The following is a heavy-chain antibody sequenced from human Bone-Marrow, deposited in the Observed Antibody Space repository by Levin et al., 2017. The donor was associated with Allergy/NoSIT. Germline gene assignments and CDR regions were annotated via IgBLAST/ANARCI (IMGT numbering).Heavy chain of an antibody. CDR2: ISSSGSTI. CDR3: ARAPDYRPYAFDI. D-gene: IGHD3-16*01. CDR1: GFTFSSYE. Sequence: PGGSLRLSCAASGFTFSSYEMNWVRQAPGKGLEWVSYISSSGSTIYYADSVKGRFTISRDNAKNSLYLQMNSLRAEDTAVYYCARAPDYRPYAFDIWGQGTMVTVSS. J-gene: IGHJ3*02. V-gene: IGHV3-48*03.